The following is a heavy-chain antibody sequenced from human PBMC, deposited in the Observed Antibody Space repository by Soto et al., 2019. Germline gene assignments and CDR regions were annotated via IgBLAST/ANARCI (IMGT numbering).Heavy chain of an antibody. CDR2: ISYSGTT. Sequence: PSETLSLTCTVSGDSISSNNNYWSWIRQPPGEGLEWIGFISYSGTTSYSPSLQSRVTLSVDTSKNQFSLRLTSVTAADTAVYYCARLGGHCSSSSCFGFYVMDVWGQGTTVTVSS. CDR3: ARLGGHCSSSSCFGFYVMDV. D-gene: IGHD2-2*01. V-gene: IGHV4-39*01. CDR1: GDSISSNNNY. J-gene: IGHJ6*02.